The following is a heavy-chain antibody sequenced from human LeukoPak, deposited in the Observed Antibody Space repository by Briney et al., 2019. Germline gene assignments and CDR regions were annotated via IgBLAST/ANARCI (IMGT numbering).Heavy chain of an antibody. J-gene: IGHJ4*02. CDR3: ARTTCSGGSYRFDY. D-gene: IGHD2-15*01. CDR2: IYYSGSN. Sequence: SGTLSLTCTVSGGSISSYYWSWIRQPPGKGLEWIGYIYYSGSNNYNPSLKSRVTISVDTSKNQFSLKLSSVTAADTAVYHCARTTCSGGSYRFDYWGQGTLVTVSS. V-gene: IGHV4-59*01. CDR1: GGSISSYY.